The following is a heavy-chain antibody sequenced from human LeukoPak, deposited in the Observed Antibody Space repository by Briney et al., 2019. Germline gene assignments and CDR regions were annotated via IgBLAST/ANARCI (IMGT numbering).Heavy chain of an antibody. CDR2: ISCDGSNK. CDR3: ARKEILYYYGMDV. V-gene: IGHV3-30*04. J-gene: IGHJ6*02. CDR1: GFTFSSYA. D-gene: IGHD5-24*01. Sequence: PGGSLRLSCAASGFTFSSYAMHWVRQAPGKGLEWVAVISCDGSNKYYADSVKGRFTIFRDNSKNTLYLQMNSLRAEDTAVYYCARKEILYYYGMDVWGQGTTVTVSS.